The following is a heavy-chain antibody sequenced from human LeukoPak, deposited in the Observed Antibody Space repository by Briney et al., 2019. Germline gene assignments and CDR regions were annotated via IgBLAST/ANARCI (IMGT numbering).Heavy chain of an antibody. CDR2: INPSGGST. J-gene: IGHJ6*03. D-gene: IGHD2-2*01. Sequence: ASVKVSCKASGYTFTSYYMHWVRQAPGQGLEWMGIINPSGGSTSYAQKFQGRVTMTRDTSTSTVYMELSSLRSEDTAVYYCARDSLPLGYCSSTSCHGIEYYYYMDVWGKGTTVTISS. CDR3: ARDSLPLGYCSSTSCHGIEYYYYMDV. V-gene: IGHV1-46*01. CDR1: GYTFTSYY.